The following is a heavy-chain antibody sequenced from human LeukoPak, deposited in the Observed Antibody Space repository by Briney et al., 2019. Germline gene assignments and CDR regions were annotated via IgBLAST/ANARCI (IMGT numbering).Heavy chain of an antibody. Sequence: ASVKVSCKVSGYTLTELSMHWVRQAPGKGLEWRGGFDPEDGETIYAQKFQGRVTMTEDTSTDTAYMELSSLRSEDTAVYYFATVKTRADADAFDIWGQGTMVTVSS. CDR3: ATVKTRADADAFDI. V-gene: IGHV1-24*01. J-gene: IGHJ3*02. D-gene: IGHD1-26*01. CDR1: GYTLTELS. CDR2: FDPEDGET.